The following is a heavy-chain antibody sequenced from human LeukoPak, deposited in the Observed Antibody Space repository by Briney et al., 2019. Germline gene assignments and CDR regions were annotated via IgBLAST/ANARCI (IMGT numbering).Heavy chain of an antibody. V-gene: IGHV4-34*01. D-gene: IGHD2-8*01. J-gene: IGHJ6*03. Sequence: SETLSLTCAVYGGSFSGYYWSWIRQPPGKGLEWIGEINHRGSTNYNPSLKSRVTITVDTSKNQFSRKLSSVTAADTAVYYCARDGRGLGFYYYYMDVWGKGTTVTVSS. CDR2: INHRGST. CDR3: ARDGRGLGFYYYYMDV. CDR1: GGSFSGYY.